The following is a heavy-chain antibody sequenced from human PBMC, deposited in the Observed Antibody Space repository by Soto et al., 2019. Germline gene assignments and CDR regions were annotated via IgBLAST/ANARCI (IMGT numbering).Heavy chain of an antibody. Sequence: GGSLSPSCAASGFPFSSYCMHWVRQAPGKGLEWVAIISYDGSNKYYADSVKGRFTISRDNSKNTLYLQMNSLRAEDTAVYYCAKVSADCSGGSCYYYMDVWGKGTTVTVSS. J-gene: IGHJ6*03. V-gene: IGHV3-30*18. CDR1: GFPFSSYC. D-gene: IGHD2-15*01. CDR3: AKVSADCSGGSCYYYMDV. CDR2: ISYDGSNK.